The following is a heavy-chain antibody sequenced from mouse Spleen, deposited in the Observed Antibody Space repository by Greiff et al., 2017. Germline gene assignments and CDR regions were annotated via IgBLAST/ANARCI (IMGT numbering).Heavy chain of an antibody. CDR2: SRNKANDYTT. Sequence: EVQLVESGGGLVQSGRSLRLSCATSGFTFSDFYMEWVRQAPGKGLEWIAASRNKANDYTTEYSASVKGRFIVSRDTSQSILYLQMNALRAEDTAIYYCARDPGDWYFDVWGAGTTVTVSS. J-gene: IGHJ1*01. CDR3: ARDPGDWYFDV. V-gene: IGHV7-1*01. CDR1: GFTFSDFY.